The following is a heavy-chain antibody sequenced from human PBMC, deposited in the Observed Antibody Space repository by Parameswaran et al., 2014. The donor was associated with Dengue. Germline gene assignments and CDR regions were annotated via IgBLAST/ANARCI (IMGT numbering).Heavy chain of an antibody. V-gene: IGHV3-21*01. CDR3: ARLPTAQIDYYYYYGMDV. CDR2: ISSSSSYI. J-gene: IGHJ6*02. D-gene: IGHD4-11*01. Sequence: WIRQPPGKGLEWVSSISSSSSYIYYADSVKGRFTISRDNAKNSLYLQMNSLRAEDTAVYYYARLPTAQIDYYYYYGMDVWGQGTTVTVSS.